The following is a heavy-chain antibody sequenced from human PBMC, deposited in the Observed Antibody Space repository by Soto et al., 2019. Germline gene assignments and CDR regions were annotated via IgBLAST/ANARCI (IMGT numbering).Heavy chain of an antibody. CDR2: IRFDGSNI. V-gene: IGHV3-33*01. J-gene: IGHJ4*02. D-gene: IGHD1-26*01. CDR3: ARDGVGSTAYFGYFDD. Sequence: GGSLRLSCAASAVTFTGYGMHWVRQAPGKGLEWVAVIRFDGSNIYYADSVKGRFTISRDNARNMLYLQMNSLRAEDTAVYYCARDGVGSTAYFGYFDDWGLGTRVTVSS. CDR1: AVTFTGYG.